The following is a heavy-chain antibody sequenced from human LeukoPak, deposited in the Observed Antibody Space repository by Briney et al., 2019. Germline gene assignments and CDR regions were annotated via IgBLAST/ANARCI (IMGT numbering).Heavy chain of an antibody. CDR1: GFTFSNKG. V-gene: IGHV3-23*01. CDR3: AKVAEGDYDWLLALDH. J-gene: IGHJ4*02. Sequence: GGSLRLSCAASGFTFSNKGMAWFRQAPGKGLEWVADISSSGGSTYYGDSVKGRFTISRDNIKNTVDLQMNSLRADDTAVYYCAKVAEGDYDWLLALDHWGQGTLVTVSS. CDR2: ISSSGGST. D-gene: IGHD3-9*01.